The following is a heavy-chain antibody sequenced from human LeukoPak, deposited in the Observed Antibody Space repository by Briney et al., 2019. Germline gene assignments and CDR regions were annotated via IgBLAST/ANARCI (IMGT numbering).Heavy chain of an antibody. CDR1: GFTFSSYS. CDR3: AREGYDYVWGSYRLFDY. D-gene: IGHD3-16*02. J-gene: IGHJ4*02. CDR2: ISSSSSYI. V-gene: IGHV3-21*01. Sequence: GGSLRLSCAASGFTFSSYSMNWARQAPGKGLEWVSSISSSSSYIYYADSVKGRFTISRDNAKNSLYLQMNSLRAEDTAVYYCAREGYDYVWGSYRLFDYWGQGTLVTVSS.